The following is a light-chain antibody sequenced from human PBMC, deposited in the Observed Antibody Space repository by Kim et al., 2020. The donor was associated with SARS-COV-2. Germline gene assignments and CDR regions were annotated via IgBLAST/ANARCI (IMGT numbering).Light chain of an antibody. J-gene: IGKJ1*01. CDR1: QGVSSK. V-gene: IGKV3-15*01. CDR3: QQYNKWPLT. CDR2: GAS. Sequence: EIVMTQSPATLSVSPGERATLSCRASQGVSSKLAWYQQKPGQAPRLLIYGASPRATGIPARFSGSGSGTDFTLTISSLQSEDFGVYYCQQYNKWPLTFGPGTKVDIK.